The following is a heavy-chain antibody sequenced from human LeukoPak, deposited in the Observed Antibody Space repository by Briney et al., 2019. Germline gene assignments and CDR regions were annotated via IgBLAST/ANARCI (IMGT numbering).Heavy chain of an antibody. CDR2: IWYDGSNK. J-gene: IGHJ4*02. D-gene: IGHD3-22*01. CDR3: ARVRFDYYDSSGYYTFGY. CDR1: GFTFSSYG. V-gene: IGHV3-33*01. Sequence: PGGSLRLSCAASGFTFSSYGMHWVRQAPGKGLEWVAVIWYDGSNKYYADSVKGRFTISRDNAKNSLYLQMNSLRAEDTAVYYCARVRFDYYDSSGYYTFGYWGQGTLVTVSS.